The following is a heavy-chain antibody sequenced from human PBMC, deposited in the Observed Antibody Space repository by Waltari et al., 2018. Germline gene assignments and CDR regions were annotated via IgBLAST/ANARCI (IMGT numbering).Heavy chain of an antibody. D-gene: IGHD5-18*01. CDR3: ARAVPGYSYGSDYFDY. CDR2: IYYSGST. CDR1: GGSISSSSYY. V-gene: IGHV4-61*05. Sequence: QLQLQESGPGLVKPSETLSLTCTVSGGSISSSSYYWGWIRQPPGKGLEWIGYIYYSGSTNYNPSLKSRVTISVDTSKNQFSLKLSSVTAADTAVYYCARAVPGYSYGSDYFDYWGQGTLVTVSS. J-gene: IGHJ4*02.